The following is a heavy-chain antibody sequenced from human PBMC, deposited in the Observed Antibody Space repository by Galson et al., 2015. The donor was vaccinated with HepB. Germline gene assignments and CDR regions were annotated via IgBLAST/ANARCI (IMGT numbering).Heavy chain of an antibody. CDR3: TTKEHWGSYRYPYDY. V-gene: IGHV3-15*01. D-gene: IGHD3-16*02. J-gene: IGHJ4*02. CDR2: IKSKTDGGTT. CDR1: GFTFSNAW. Sequence: SLRLSCAASGFTFSNAWMSWVRQAPGKGLEWVGRIKSKTDGGTTDYAAPVKGRFTISRDDSKNTLYLQMNSLKTEDTAVYYCTTKEHWGSYRYPYDYWGQGTLVTVSS.